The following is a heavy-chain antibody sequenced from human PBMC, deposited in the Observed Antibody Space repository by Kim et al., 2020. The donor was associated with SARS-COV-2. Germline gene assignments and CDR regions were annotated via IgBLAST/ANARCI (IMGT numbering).Heavy chain of an antibody. CDR3: ARAPPNWNYVLHFDL. Sequence: GGSLRLSCAASGFTFSSYWMSWVRQAPGKGQEWVANIKQDGSEKYYVDSVKGRFTISRDNAKNSLYLQMNSLRAEDTAVYYCARAPPNWNYVLHFDLWGRGTLVTVSS. J-gene: IGHJ2*01. CDR1: GFTFSSYW. CDR2: IKQDGSEK. D-gene: IGHD1-7*01. V-gene: IGHV3-7*01.